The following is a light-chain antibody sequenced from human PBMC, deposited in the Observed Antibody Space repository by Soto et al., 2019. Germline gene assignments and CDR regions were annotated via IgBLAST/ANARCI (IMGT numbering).Light chain of an antibody. CDR3: QQRSYWPQYT. CDR2: DAS. J-gene: IGKJ2*01. Sequence: IEMTHSPATLSLSPWEKATLSCRASQSVGSYLAWYQQKPGQAPRLLIFDASHRASGIPPRFSGSGSGTDFTLTINSLEAEDFAVYYCQQRSYWPQYTFGQGTKVDIK. CDR1: QSVGSY. V-gene: IGKV3-11*01.